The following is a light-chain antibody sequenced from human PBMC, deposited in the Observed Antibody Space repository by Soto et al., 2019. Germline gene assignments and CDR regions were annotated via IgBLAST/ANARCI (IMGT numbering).Light chain of an antibody. Sequence: DIQMTQSPSSLSAPVGDRVTITCQARQDITNALNWYQQKPGKAPKLLIYAAANLETGVPSRFSGSGSGTDFTFTISGLQPEDVATYYCLQYVSLPFTFGPGTKVDL. V-gene: IGKV1-33*01. CDR2: AAA. CDR1: QDITNA. J-gene: IGKJ3*01. CDR3: LQYVSLPFT.